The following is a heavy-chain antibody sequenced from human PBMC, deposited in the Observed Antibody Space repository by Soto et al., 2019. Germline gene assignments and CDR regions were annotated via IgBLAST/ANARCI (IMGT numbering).Heavy chain of an antibody. CDR3: ARGARLNFWSGSLEDY. J-gene: IGHJ4*02. D-gene: IGHD3-3*01. Sequence: QVQLQESGPGLVKPSQTLSLTCTVSGGSISSGDYYWSWIRQPPGKGLEWIGYIYYSGSTYYNPSLKSRVTISVDTSKNQFSLKLSSVTAADTAVYYCARGARLNFWSGSLEDYWGQGTLVTVSS. V-gene: IGHV4-30-4*01. CDR1: GGSISSGDYY. CDR2: IYYSGST.